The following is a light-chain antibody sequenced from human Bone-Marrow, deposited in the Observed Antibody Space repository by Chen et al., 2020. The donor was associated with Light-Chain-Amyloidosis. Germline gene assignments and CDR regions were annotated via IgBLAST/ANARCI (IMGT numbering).Light chain of an antibody. CDR2: RDT. J-gene: IGLJ2*01. Sequence: SYELTQPPSVSVHPGQTARLTCSGDDLPTKYAYWYQQKPGHAPVLVIHRDTEEPSGISERFSGSSSGTTATLTISGVQAEDEADYHCQSADSSGTYEVIFGGGTKLTVL. CDR1: DLPTKY. V-gene: IGLV3-25*03. CDR3: QSADSSGTYEVI.